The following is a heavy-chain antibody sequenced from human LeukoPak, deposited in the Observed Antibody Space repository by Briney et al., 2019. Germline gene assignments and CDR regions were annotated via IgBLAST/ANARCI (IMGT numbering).Heavy chain of an antibody. CDR2: IRSDGSDK. CDR1: RFSFNNYV. D-gene: IGHD4-17*01. J-gene: IGHJ4*02. V-gene: IGHV3-30*02. CDR3: ATSPYGGYHFDS. Sequence: GRSLRLSCVDSRFSFNNYVMHWVRQAPGKGLDWVAFIRSDGSDKYCSDSVKGRFTISRDNSKNTLFLQMNSLRPEDTAVYYCATSPYGGYHFDSWGQGTRLTVSS.